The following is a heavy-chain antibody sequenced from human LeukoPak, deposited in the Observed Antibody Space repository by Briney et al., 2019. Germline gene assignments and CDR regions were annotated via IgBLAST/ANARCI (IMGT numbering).Heavy chain of an antibody. D-gene: IGHD1-26*01. V-gene: IGHV3-21*01. CDR1: GFTFSSYS. Sequence: GGSLRLSCVASGFTFSSYSMNWVRQAPGKGLEWVSSISSSSSYIYYADSVKGRFTISRGNAKNSLYLQMNSLRAEDTAVYYCASHREVMNDYWGQGTLVTVSS. CDR3: ASHREVMNDY. J-gene: IGHJ4*02. CDR2: ISSSSSYI.